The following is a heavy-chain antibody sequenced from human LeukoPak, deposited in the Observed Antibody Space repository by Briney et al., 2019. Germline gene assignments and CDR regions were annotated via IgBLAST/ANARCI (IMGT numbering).Heavy chain of an antibody. J-gene: IGHJ4*02. D-gene: IGHD4/OR15-4a*01. Sequence: PGGSLRLSCAASGFTFSTYWMSWVRQAPGKGPEWVANIKQDGSEKYYVDSVKGRFTISRDNAKNSLYLQMNSLSAEDTAVYYCANTRMLNDWGQGTLVTVSS. CDR3: ANTRMLND. V-gene: IGHV3-7*01. CDR1: GFTFSTYW. CDR2: IKQDGSEK.